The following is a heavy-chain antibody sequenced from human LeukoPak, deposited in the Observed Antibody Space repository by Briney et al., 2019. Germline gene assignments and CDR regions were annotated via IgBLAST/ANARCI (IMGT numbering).Heavy chain of an antibody. Sequence: ASVKVSCKASGYTFTSYGISWVRQAPGQGLEWMGWISSYSGNTNYAHKLQGRVTMTTDTSTSTVHMELRSLNSDDTAGYYCARDCSSTSCYPGMDVWGQGTTVTVSS. D-gene: IGHD2-2*01. CDR1: GYTFTSYG. CDR3: ARDCSSTSCYPGMDV. V-gene: IGHV1-18*01. CDR2: ISSYSGNT. J-gene: IGHJ6*02.